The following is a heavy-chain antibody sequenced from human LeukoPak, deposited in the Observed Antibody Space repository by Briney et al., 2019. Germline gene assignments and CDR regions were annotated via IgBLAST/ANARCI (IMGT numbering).Heavy chain of an antibody. J-gene: IGHJ5*02. CDR2: INHRGTT. CDR3: ARLSVSMFGVVRNWFDP. V-gene: IGHV4-34*01. CDR1: GGSLSGYY. D-gene: IGHD3-3*01. Sequence: PSETLSLTCAVYGGSLSGYYWSWIRQSPGMGLEWIGEINHRGTTKYNPFLLSRVAISLDTSKNQFSLRMNSVTAADTAVYYCARLSVSMFGVVRNWFDPWGQGTLVTVSP.